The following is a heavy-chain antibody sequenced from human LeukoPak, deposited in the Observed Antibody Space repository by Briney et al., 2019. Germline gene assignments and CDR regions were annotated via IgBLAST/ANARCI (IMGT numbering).Heavy chain of an antibody. Sequence: SVKVSCKASGGTFSSYAIIWVRQAPGQGLEWMGGIIPIFGTANYAQKFQGRVTITADESTSTAYMELSSLRSEDTAVYYCARKDYGSGSYYNELPFDIWGQGTMVTVSS. D-gene: IGHD3-10*01. CDR1: GGTFSSYA. CDR3: ARKDYGSGSYYNELPFDI. CDR2: IIPIFGTA. J-gene: IGHJ3*02. V-gene: IGHV1-69*01.